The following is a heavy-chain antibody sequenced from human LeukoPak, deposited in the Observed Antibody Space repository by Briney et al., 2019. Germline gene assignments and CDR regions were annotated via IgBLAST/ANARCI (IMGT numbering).Heavy chain of an antibody. CDR1: GFIFNNYA. D-gene: IGHD6-19*01. CDR2: ISWNSGSI. Sequence: GRSLRLSCAGSGFIFNNYAMHWVRQPPGKGLEWVSGISWNSGSIDYADSVKGRFTISRDNAKNSLYLQMNSLRVEDTAFYYCAKDNRRHYTSGPNPDSLHWGQGALVAVSS. CDR3: AKDNRRHYTSGPNPDSLH. J-gene: IGHJ4*02. V-gene: IGHV3-9*01.